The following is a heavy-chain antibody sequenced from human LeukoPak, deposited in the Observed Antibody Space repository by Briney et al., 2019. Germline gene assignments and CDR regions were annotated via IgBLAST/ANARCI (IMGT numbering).Heavy chain of an antibody. CDR1: GFTFSSYA. CDR3: AKGKRGVTFNWFDP. CDR2: ISYDGSNK. Sequence: GGSLRLSCAASGFTFSSYAMHWVRQAPGKGLEWVAVISYDGSNKYYADSVKGRFTISRDNSKNTLYLQMNSLRAEDTAVYYCAKGKRGVTFNWFDPWGQGTLVTVSS. V-gene: IGHV3-30*04. J-gene: IGHJ5*02. D-gene: IGHD3-10*01.